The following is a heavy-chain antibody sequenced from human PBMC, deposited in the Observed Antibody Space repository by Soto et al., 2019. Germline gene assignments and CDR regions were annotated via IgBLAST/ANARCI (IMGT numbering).Heavy chain of an antibody. CDR3: ARGLGSGSYYNQYNWFHP. V-gene: IGHV1-18*01. CDR1: GYTFTNYG. J-gene: IGHJ5*02. CDR2: ISAYNGNT. D-gene: IGHD3-10*02. Sequence: QVQLVQSGAEVKKPGASVKVSCKASGYTFTNYGISWVRQAPGQGLEWMGWISAYNGNTKYEQKLQGRVTMTTDTSTSTAYMELRSLRSDDTAVYYCARGLGSGSYYNQYNWFHPWGQGTLVTVSS.